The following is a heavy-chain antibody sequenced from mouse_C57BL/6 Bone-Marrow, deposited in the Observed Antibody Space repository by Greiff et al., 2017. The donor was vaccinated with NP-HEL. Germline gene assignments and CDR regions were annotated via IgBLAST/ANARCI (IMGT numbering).Heavy chain of an antibody. CDR1: GYAFSSSW. CDR3: ASWEYYYGRGDAMDY. Sequence: QVQLQQSGPELVKPGASVKISCKASGYAFSSSWMNWVKQRPGKGLEWIGRIYPGDGDTNYNGKFKGKATLTADKSSSTAYMQLSSLTSEDSAVYFCASWEYYYGRGDAMDYWGQGTSVTVSS. J-gene: IGHJ4*01. D-gene: IGHD1-1*01. CDR2: IYPGDGDT. V-gene: IGHV1-82*01.